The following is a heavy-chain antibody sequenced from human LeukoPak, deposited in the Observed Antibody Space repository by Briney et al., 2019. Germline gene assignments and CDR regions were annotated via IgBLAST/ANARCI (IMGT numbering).Heavy chain of an antibody. CDR3: ARQGYGDYGGDY. Sequence: SETLSLTCAVYGGSFSGYYWSWIRQPPGKGLEWIGSIYYSGSTYYNPSLKSRVTISVDTSKNQFSLKLSSVTAADTAVYYCARQGYGDYGGDYWGQGTLVTVSS. CDR2: IYYSGST. D-gene: IGHD4-17*01. CDR1: GGSFSGYY. J-gene: IGHJ4*02. V-gene: IGHV4-34*01.